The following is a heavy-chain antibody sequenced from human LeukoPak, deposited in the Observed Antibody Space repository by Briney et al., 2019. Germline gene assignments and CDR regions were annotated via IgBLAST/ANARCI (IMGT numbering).Heavy chain of an antibody. V-gene: IGHV4-31*03. CDR3: ARASSYSGYDGYYFDH. CDR2: IYYSGST. J-gene: IGHJ4*02. CDR1: GGSISSGGDY. Sequence: SQTLSLTCTVSGGSISSGGDYWSWIRQHPGKGLEWIGYIYYSGSTYYNPSLKSRVTISVDTSKSQFSLKLSPVTAADTAVYYCARASSYSGYDGYYFDHWGQGTQVTVSS. D-gene: IGHD5-12*01.